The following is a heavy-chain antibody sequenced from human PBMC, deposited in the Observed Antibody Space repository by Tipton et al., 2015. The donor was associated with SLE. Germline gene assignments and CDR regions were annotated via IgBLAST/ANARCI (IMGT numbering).Heavy chain of an antibody. V-gene: IGHV4-59*12. CDR1: GVSINSYY. CDR3: ARDRRRSETYCYGLDV. Sequence: TLSLTCTVSGVSINSYYWSWIRQPPGKGLEWIGYFYYSGNTRYNPSLQSRVTISVDTSKNQFSLKLTSVTAADTAVYYCARDRRRSETYCYGLDVWGRGTTVTVSS. CDR2: FYYSGNT. J-gene: IGHJ6*02. D-gene: IGHD5-24*01.